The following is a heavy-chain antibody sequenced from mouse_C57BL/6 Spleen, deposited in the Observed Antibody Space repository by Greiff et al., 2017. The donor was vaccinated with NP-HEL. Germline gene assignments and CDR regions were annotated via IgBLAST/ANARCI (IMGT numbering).Heavy chain of an antibody. CDR2: INPSSGYT. J-gene: IGHJ3*01. V-gene: IGHV1-7*01. Sequence: QVQLKQSGAELAKPGASVKLSCKASGYTFTSYWMHWVKQRPGQGLEWIGYINPSSGYTKYNQKFKDKATLTADKSSSTAYMQLSSLTYEDSAVYYCARGAYGSLSLGAYWGQGTLVTVSA. D-gene: IGHD1-1*01. CDR3: ARGAYGSLSLGAY. CDR1: GYTFTSYW.